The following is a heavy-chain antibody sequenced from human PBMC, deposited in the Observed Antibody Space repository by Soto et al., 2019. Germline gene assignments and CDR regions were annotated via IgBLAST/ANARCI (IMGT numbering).Heavy chain of an antibody. CDR2: IYYSGST. CDR3: ARQGFDFWYFDL. D-gene: IGHD3-10*01. J-gene: IGHJ2*01. CDR1: GGSISSSSYY. V-gene: IGHV4-39*01. Sequence: SETLSLTCTVSGGSISSSSYYWGWIRQPLGKGLEWIGSIYYSGSTYYNPSLKSRVTISVDTSKNQFSLKLSSVTAADTAVYYCARQGFDFWYFDLWGRGTLVTVSS.